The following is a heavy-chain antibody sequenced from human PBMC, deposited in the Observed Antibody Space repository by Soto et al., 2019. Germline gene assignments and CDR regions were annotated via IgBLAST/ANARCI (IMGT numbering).Heavy chain of an antibody. CDR1: GFTFSSYS. Sequence: GGSLILSCAASGFTFSSYSMSWVRQAPGKGLEWVSAISGSGGSTYYADSVKGRFTISRDNSKNTLYLQMNSLRAEDTAVYYCAKDDPSLGATHYWGQGTLVTVSS. D-gene: IGHD1-26*01. J-gene: IGHJ4*02. CDR3: AKDDPSLGATHY. CDR2: ISGSGGST. V-gene: IGHV3-23*01.